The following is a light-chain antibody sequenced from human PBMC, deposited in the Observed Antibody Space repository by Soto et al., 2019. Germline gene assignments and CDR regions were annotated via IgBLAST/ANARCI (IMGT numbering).Light chain of an antibody. CDR2: GNS. J-gene: IGLJ2*01. CDR3: QSYDSSLNGVV. Sequence: QSVLTQPPSVSGAPGQRVTIACTGSSSNIGAGYDVHWYQQLPGTAPKLLIYGNSNRPSGVPDRFSGSKSVTSASLAITGLQAEDEADYYGQSYDSSLNGVVFGGGTKLTVL. V-gene: IGLV1-40*01. CDR1: SSNIGAGYD.